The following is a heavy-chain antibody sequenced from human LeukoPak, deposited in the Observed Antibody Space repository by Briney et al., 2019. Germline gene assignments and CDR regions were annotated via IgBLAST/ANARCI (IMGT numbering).Heavy chain of an antibody. CDR2: TSTTGDAV. CDR3: ASGAY. D-gene: IGHD3-16*01. J-gene: IGHJ4*02. V-gene: IGHV3-48*02. Sequence: SGGSLRLSCAASSGLTLSSYYMNWVRLAPGKGLEWLSHTSTTGDAVHYADSVKGRFTISRDNAKNSVYLQMNSLRDEDTAVYYCASGAYWGQGTLVTVSS. CDR1: SGLTLSSYY.